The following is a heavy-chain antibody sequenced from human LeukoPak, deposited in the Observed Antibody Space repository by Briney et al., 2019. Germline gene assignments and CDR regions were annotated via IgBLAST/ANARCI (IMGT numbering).Heavy chain of an antibody. CDR1: RGSISSDSHH. CDR3: ASLRERSYYARGFDY. Sequence: SETLSLTCSVSRGSISSDSHHWAWIRQPPGKGLEWIGNIFYSGTTYYNPSLKSRVTISVDTSKNQFSLKLSSVTAANTAVYYCASLRERSYYARGFDYWGQGTLVTVSS. V-gene: IGHV4-39*01. D-gene: IGHD1-26*01. CDR2: IFYSGTT. J-gene: IGHJ4*02.